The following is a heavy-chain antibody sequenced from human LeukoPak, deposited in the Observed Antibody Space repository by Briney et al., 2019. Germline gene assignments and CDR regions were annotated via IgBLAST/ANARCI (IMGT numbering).Heavy chain of an antibody. CDR3: ARAMVRGVISYYYGMDV. J-gene: IGHJ6*02. CDR2: IYYSGST. Sequence: PSETLSLTCTVSGGSISSYYWSWIRQPPGKGLEWIGYIYYSGSTNYNPPLKSRVTISVDTSKNQFSLKLSSVTAADTAVYYCARAMVRGVISYYYGMDVWGQGTTVTVSS. D-gene: IGHD3-10*01. V-gene: IGHV4-59*01. CDR1: GGSISSYY.